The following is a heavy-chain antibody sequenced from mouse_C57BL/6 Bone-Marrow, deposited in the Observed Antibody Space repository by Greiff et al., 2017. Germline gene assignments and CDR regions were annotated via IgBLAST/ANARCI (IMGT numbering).Heavy chain of an antibody. CDR3: TPYDYDDGDY. CDR2: IYPGNSDT. J-gene: IGHJ2*01. Sequence: EVQLQQSGTVLARPGASVTMSCKTSGYTFTSYWMHWVKQRPGQGLEWIGAIYPGNSDTSYNQKFKGKAKLTAVTSASTAYMELSSLTNEDSAVYYCTPYDYDDGDYWGQDTTLTVSS. D-gene: IGHD2-4*01. V-gene: IGHV1-5*01. CDR1: GYTFTSYW.